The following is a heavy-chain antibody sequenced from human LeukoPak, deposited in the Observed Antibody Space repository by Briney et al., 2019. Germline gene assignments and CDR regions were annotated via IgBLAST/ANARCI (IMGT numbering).Heavy chain of an antibody. CDR1: GYSISSGYQ. CDR3: ARDPRWLTPDCTSTSCYENYFDP. D-gene: IGHD2-2*01. J-gene: IGHJ5*02. Sequence: SETLSLTCGVSGYSISSGYQWAWIRQSPGKGLEWIGGIYHSGSAHYNPSLKSRVTISVETSKNQFSLNMYSVTAADTAVYYCARDPRWLTPDCTSTSCYENYFDPWGQGTLVTVSS. CDR2: IYHSGSA. V-gene: IGHV4-38-2*02.